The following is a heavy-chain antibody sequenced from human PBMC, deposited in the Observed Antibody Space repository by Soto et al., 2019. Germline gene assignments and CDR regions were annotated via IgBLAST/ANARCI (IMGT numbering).Heavy chain of an antibody. CDR1: GGTFSSYA. D-gene: IGHD2-15*01. Sequence: QVQLVQSGAEVKKPGSSVTVSCKASGGTFSSYAISWVRQAPGQGLEWVGVFIPRLGTTNFAQRFQGRVTITADESTSTAYMELSSLRSEDTAVYYCASAVCDCRGGGCYGWFGPWGQGTLVTVSS. V-gene: IGHV1-69*01. CDR3: ASAVCDCRGGGCYGWFGP. CDR2: FIPRLGTT. J-gene: IGHJ5*02.